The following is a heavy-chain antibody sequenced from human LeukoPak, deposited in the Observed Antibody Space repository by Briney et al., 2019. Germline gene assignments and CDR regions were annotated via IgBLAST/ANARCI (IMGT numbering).Heavy chain of an antibody. Sequence: ASVKVSCKVSGYTLNELSMHWVRQAPGKGLEWMGGFDPEDGETIYAQKFQGRVTMTEDISTDTAYMELSSLRSEDTAVCYCATDTQWLRTQYYYYGMDVWGQGTTVTVSS. D-gene: IGHD5-12*01. CDR2: FDPEDGET. CDR3: ATDTQWLRTQYYYYGMDV. J-gene: IGHJ6*01. CDR1: GYTLNELS. V-gene: IGHV1-24*01.